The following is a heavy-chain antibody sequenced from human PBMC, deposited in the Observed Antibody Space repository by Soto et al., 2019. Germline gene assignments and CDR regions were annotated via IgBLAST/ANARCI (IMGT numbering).Heavy chain of an antibody. Sequence: GGSLRLSCAASGFTFSDYYMSWIRQAPGKGLEWVSYISSSGSTIYYADSVKGRFTISRDNAKNTLYLQMNSLRAEDTAVYYCAKDPAPSTVTTLGGFDYWGQGTLVTVS. D-gene: IGHD4-17*01. J-gene: IGHJ4*02. CDR3: AKDPAPSTVTTLGGFDY. CDR1: GFTFSDYY. V-gene: IGHV3-11*01. CDR2: ISSSGSTI.